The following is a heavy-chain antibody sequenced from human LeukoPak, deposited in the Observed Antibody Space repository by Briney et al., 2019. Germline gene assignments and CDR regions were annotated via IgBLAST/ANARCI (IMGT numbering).Heavy chain of an antibody. J-gene: IGHJ6*02. CDR3: TRDHCTDINCYEADYFGMDV. V-gene: IGHV1-2*02. Sequence: ASVKVSCKASGYTFTGYYMHWVRQAPGQGLEWMGWINPNTGATDTAQKFQGRVTMTRDTSISAAYMELSRLRSDDTAVYYCTRDHCTDINCYEADYFGMDVWGQGTTVTVSS. CDR2: INPNTGAT. CDR1: GYTFTGYY. D-gene: IGHD2-2*01.